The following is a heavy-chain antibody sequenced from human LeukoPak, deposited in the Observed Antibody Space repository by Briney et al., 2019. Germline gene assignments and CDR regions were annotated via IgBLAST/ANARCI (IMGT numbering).Heavy chain of an antibody. CDR3: ARDRSSGWTGVFDI. CDR2: IYYSGST. V-gene: IGHV4-59*11. CDR1: GGSISSHY. D-gene: IGHD6-19*01. J-gene: IGHJ3*02. Sequence: SETLSLTCNVSGGSISSHYWSWIRQSPGKGLEWIGYIYYSGSTKYNPSLESRVTISIDTSKNHFSLKLSSVTAADTAVYYCARDRSSGWTGVFDIWGRGTMVTGSS.